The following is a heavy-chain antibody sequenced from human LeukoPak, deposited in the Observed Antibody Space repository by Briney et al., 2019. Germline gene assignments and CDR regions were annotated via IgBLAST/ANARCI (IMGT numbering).Heavy chain of an antibody. CDR1: GGSFSGYY. CDR3: ARAGLPAAIFNWFDP. V-gene: IGHV4-34*01. CDR2: INHSGST. Sequence: SETLSLTCAVYGGSFSGYYWSWIRQPPGKGLEWIGEINHSGSTNYNPSLKSRVTISVDTSKNQFSLKLSSVTAADTAVYYCARAGLPAAIFNWFDPWGQGTLVTVSS. J-gene: IGHJ5*02. D-gene: IGHD2-2*01.